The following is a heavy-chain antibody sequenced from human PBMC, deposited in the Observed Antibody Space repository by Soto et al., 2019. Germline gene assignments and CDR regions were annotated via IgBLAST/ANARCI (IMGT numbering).Heavy chain of an antibody. J-gene: IGHJ4*02. D-gene: IGHD3-3*01. Sequence: QITLNESGPTVVKPAETLTLTCTFSGFSLTTSGVGVGWIRQSPGKAPEWLALIYWDDDKRYSASLKSRLTITKHPSKTQVVLTMASVDPADTATYYCAHRILRTVFGLVTTTAIYFDFWGQGTPVVVSS. V-gene: IGHV2-5*02. CDR1: GFSLTTSGVG. CDR2: IYWDDDK. CDR3: AHRILRTVFGLVTTTAIYFDF.